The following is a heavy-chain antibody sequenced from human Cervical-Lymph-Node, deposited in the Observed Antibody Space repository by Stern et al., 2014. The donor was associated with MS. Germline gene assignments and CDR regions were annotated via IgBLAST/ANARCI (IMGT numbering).Heavy chain of an antibody. CDR2: IIPIFGTA. J-gene: IGHJ6*02. CDR3: ARDEVSMDV. Sequence: DQLVESGAEVKKPGSSVKVSCKASGGIFRSSAISWVRQAPGQGLEWMGGIIPIFGTANYAQKFQGRVTLTADESTSTVFMELSSLRSEDTAVYYCARDEVSMDVWGQGTTVTVSS. CDR1: GGIFRSSA. V-gene: IGHV1-69*01.